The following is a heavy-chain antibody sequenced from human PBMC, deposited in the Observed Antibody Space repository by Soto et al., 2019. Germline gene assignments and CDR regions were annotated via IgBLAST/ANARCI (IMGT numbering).Heavy chain of an antibody. CDR3: ARGGRIAAADYYYYGMDV. D-gene: IGHD6-13*01. CDR2: IIPIFGTA. Sequence: QVQLVQSGAEVKKPGSSVKVSCKASGGTFSSYAISWVRQAPGQGLEWLGGIIPIFGTANYAQKFQGRVTITAEESTSTAYMELSSLRSEDPDVYYCARGGRIAAADYYYYGMDVWGQGTTVTVSS. CDR1: GGTFSSYA. J-gene: IGHJ6*02. V-gene: IGHV1-69*01.